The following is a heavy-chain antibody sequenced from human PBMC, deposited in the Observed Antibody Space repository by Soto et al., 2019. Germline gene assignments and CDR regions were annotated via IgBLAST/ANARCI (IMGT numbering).Heavy chain of an antibody. CDR1: GGSIRSYY. D-gene: IGHD3-3*01. CDR2: ISYSGST. J-gene: IGHJ5*02. CDR3: ARVYDFWSGYYWFDP. V-gene: IGHV4-59*01. Sequence: KTSETLSLTCTVSGGSIRSYYWSWIRQPPGKGLEWIAFISYSGSTDSNPSLKSRVTISVDTSKNQFSLKLSSVTAADTAVYYCARVYDFWSGYYWFDPWGQGTLVTVSS.